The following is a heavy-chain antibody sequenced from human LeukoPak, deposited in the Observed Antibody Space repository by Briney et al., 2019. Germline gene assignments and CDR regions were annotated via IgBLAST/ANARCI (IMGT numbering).Heavy chain of an antibody. Sequence: SGPALVKPTQTLTLTCTFSGFSLSTSGMCVSWIRQPPGKALEWLARIDWDDDKYYSTSLKTRLTISKDTSKNQVVLTMTNMDPVDTARYYCARIQVVTAPYYYYYYMDVWGKGTTVTVSS. CDR1: GFSLSTSGMC. CDR3: ARIQVVTAPYYYYYYMDV. V-gene: IGHV2-70*11. J-gene: IGHJ6*03. CDR2: IDWDDDK. D-gene: IGHD2-21*02.